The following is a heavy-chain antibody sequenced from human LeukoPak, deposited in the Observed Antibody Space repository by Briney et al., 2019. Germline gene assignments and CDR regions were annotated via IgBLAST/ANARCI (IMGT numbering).Heavy chain of an antibody. CDR2: ISAYNGNT. CDR1: GYTFTSYG. V-gene: IGHV1-18*01. Sequence: GASVKVSCKASGYTFTSYGISWVRQAPGQGLEWMGWISAYNGNTNYAQKLQGRVTMTTDTSTSTAYMELRSLRSDDTAVYYCARYCSSTSCYSFGLGDAFDIWGQGTMVTVSS. CDR3: ARYCSSTSCYSFGLGDAFDI. J-gene: IGHJ3*02. D-gene: IGHD2-2*01.